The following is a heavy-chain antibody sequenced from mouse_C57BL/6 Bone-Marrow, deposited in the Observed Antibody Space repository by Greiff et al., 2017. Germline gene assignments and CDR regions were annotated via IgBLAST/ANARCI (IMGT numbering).Heavy chain of an antibody. CDR2: IDPSDSYT. D-gene: IGHD1-1*01. V-gene: IGHV1-59*01. CDR1: GYTFTSYW. CDR3: ARNYYGSSWNWYCDV. Sequence: QVQLQQPGAELVRPGTSVKLSCKASGYTFTSYWMHWVKQRPGQGLEWIGVIDPSDSYTNYNQKFKGKATLTVDKSSSTAYMQLSSLTSEDSAVYYCARNYYGSSWNWYCDVWGTGTTVTVSS. J-gene: IGHJ1*03.